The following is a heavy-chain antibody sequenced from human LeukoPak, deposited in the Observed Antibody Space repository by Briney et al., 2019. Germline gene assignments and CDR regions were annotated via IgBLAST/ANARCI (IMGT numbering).Heavy chain of an antibody. V-gene: IGHV3-48*03. D-gene: IGHD6-19*01. CDR1: GFSFSSYE. CDR3: SLLAVASPQDY. J-gene: IGHJ4*02. CDR2: ISSSGSTI. Sequence: GGSLRLSCAASGFSFSSYEMHWVRQAPGKGLEWVSDISSSGSTIYYADSVRGRFTTSRDNAKNLLYLQMHSLRAEDTAIYYCSLLAVASPQDYWGQGTLVTVSS.